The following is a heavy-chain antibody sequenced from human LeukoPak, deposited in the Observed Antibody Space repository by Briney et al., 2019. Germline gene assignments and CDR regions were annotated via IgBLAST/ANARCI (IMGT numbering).Heavy chain of an antibody. CDR2: INRSGST. V-gene: IGHV4-34*01. CDR1: GGSFSGYY. Sequence: SETLSLTCAVYGGSFSGYYWGWIRQPPGKGLEWIGEINRSGSTNYNPSLKSRVTISVDTSKNQFSLKLSSVTAADTAVYYYARAPRRGYYYGMDVWGQGTTVTVSS. J-gene: IGHJ6*02. CDR3: ARAPRRGYYYGMDV.